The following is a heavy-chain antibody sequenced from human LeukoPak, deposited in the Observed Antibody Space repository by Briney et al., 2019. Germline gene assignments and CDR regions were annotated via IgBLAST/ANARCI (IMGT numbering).Heavy chain of an antibody. CDR3: AKAVEQQPFDY. CDR1: GFTFDDYA. CDR2: ISGDGGST. J-gene: IGHJ4*02. V-gene: IGHV3-43*02. D-gene: IGHD6-13*01. Sequence: PGGSLRLSCAASGFTFDDYAMHWFRQAPGKDLEWVSLISGDGGSTYYEDSVKGRFTISRDNSKNSLYLQMNSLRTEDPALYYCAKAVEQQPFDYWGQGTLVTVSS.